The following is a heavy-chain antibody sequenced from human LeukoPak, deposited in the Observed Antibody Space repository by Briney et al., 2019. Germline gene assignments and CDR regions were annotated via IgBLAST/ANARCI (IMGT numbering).Heavy chain of an antibody. V-gene: IGHV3-33*01. Sequence: GGSLRLSCATSGFTFSSYGFHWVCQAPIKGLEWVAVIWYDGSKKYYADFVKGRFTISRDDSKNTVYLQMDSLRAEDTAMYYCARDRGDYSDYSDFFDAWGQGTLVTFSS. CDR3: ARDRGDYSDYSDFFDA. D-gene: IGHD4-11*01. CDR1: GFTFSSYG. J-gene: IGHJ4*02. CDR2: IWYDGSKK.